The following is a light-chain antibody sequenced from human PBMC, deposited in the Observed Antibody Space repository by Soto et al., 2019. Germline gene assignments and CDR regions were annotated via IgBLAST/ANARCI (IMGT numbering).Light chain of an antibody. CDR2: AAS. CDR1: QGLSSD. V-gene: IGKV1-9*01. CDR3: QQLNSYPIT. Sequence: DIQLTQSPSFLSASVGDRVTITCRASQGLSSDLAWYQQKPGKAPKLLIYAASTFQSGVPSGFIGSGSGTECTLTISSLQPEDFATYYCQQLNSYPITFGQGTRLEIK. J-gene: IGKJ5*01.